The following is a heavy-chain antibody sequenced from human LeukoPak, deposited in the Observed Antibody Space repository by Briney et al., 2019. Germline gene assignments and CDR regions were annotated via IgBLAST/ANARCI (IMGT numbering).Heavy chain of an antibody. CDR2: INSRTDGETT. J-gene: IGHJ4*02. V-gene: IGHV3-15*01. CDR3: TTVHGAGPVNFDY. D-gene: IGHD3-16*01. Sequence: GGSLRLSCTASGFTFSSVWMTWVRQAPGKGLEWVGRINSRTDGETTDYAAPVKGRFSISRDDSENTLYLQMNSLKNEDTAVYFCTTVHGAGPVNFDYWGQGSLVTVSS. CDR1: GFTFSSVW.